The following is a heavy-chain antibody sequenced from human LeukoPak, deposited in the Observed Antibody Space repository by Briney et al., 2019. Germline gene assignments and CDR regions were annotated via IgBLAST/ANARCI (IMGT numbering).Heavy chain of an antibody. CDR2: ISSSSSYI. CDR3: ARDGYHYYGSGTYFGYYYMDV. Sequence: SGGSLRLSCAASGFTFSSYSMNWVRQAPGKGLEWVSSISSSSSYIYYADSVKGRFTISRDNAKNSLYLQMNSLRAEDTAVYYCARDGYHYYGSGTYFGYYYMDVWGKGTTVTISS. V-gene: IGHV3-21*01. D-gene: IGHD3-10*01. J-gene: IGHJ6*03. CDR1: GFTFSSYS.